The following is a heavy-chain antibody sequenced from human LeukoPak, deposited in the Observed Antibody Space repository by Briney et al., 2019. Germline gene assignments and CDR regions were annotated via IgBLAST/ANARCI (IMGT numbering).Heavy chain of an antibody. D-gene: IGHD7-27*01. CDR1: GYTFTSYD. Sequence: ASVKVSCKASGYTFTSYDFNWVRQATGQRPEWMGWMSPNSGDTGYAQKFRDRVTMTRNTSISTAYMELSSLRSDDTAVYYCARGPPNWGYDYWGPGTLVTVSS. V-gene: IGHV1-8*01. CDR2: MSPNSGDT. CDR3: ARGPPNWGYDY. J-gene: IGHJ4*02.